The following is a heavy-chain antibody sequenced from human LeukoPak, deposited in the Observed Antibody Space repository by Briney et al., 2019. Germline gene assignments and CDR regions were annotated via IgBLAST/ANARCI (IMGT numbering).Heavy chain of an antibody. CDR1: GYSISSGYY. V-gene: IGHV4-38-2*01. CDR2: IYYSGST. D-gene: IGHD3-9*01. CDR3: ARGYFDWFPNWFDP. Sequence: PSETLSLTCAVSGYSISSGYYWSWIRQPPGKGLEWIGYIYYSGSTNYNPSLKSRVTISVDTSKNQFSLKLSSVTAADTAVYYCARGYFDWFPNWFDPWGQGTLVTVSS. J-gene: IGHJ5*02.